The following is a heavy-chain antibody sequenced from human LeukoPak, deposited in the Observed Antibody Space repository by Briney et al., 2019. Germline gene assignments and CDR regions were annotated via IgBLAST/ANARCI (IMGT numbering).Heavy chain of an antibody. J-gene: IGHJ5*02. V-gene: IGHV4-39*07. CDR1: GGSISSSSYY. CDR2: IYYSGST. CDR3: ARDATLLDSGPVWWFDP. D-gene: IGHD1-26*01. Sequence: PSETLSLTCTVSGGSISSSSYYWGWIRQPPGKGLEWIGSIYYSGSTYYNPSLESRVTISVDTSKNQFSLKLSSVTAADTAVYYCARDATLLDSGPVWWFDPWGQGTLVTVSS.